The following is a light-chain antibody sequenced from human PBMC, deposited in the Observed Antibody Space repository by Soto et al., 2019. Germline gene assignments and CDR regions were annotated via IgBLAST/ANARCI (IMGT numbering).Light chain of an antibody. J-gene: IGKJ4*01. CDR2: WAS. V-gene: IGKV4-1*01. Sequence: DIVMTQSPDPLAVSLGERATINCKSSQSLLYSSNNKNYLAWYQQKPGQPPKLLIYWASTRESGVPDRFSGSGSRTDFTLTISSLQAEDVAVYYCQQYYGTPTFGGGTKVEIK. CDR3: QQYYGTPT. CDR1: QSLLYSSNNKNY.